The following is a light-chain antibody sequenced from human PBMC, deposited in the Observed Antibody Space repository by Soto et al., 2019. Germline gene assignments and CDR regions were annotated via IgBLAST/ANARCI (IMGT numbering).Light chain of an antibody. Sequence: NVFTKATGPPSRSPRERDNLSCRASQSVSNNYLAWYQQKPGQAPRLLIYGASNRATGIPDRFSGSGSGTDFTLTISRLEPEDFAVYYCQQYGSSGTFGQGTKVDIK. J-gene: IGKJ1*01. CDR2: GAS. V-gene: IGKV3-20*01. CDR1: QSVSNNY. CDR3: QQYGSSGT.